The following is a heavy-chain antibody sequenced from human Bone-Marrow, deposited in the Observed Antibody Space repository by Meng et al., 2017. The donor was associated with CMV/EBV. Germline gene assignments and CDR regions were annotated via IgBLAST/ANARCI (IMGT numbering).Heavy chain of an antibody. CDR3: AKDLPGVVWFGE. J-gene: IGHJ4*02. CDR1: GFTFSSYS. CDR2: IDISGGST. D-gene: IGHD3-10*01. Sequence: SCAASGFTFSSYSMNWVRQAPGKGLEWVSSIDISGGSTYYADSVRGRFTISRDNSKNMLYLQMNSLRAEDTAVYYCAKDLPGVVWFGEWGQGTLVTVSS. V-gene: IGHV3-23*01.